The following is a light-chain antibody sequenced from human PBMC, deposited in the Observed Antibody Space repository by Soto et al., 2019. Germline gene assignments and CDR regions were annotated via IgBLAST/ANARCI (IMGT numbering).Light chain of an antibody. CDR1: QSIGNA. J-gene: IGKJ1*01. CDR3: QQYNSYPWT. Sequence: ASQLAQSRSSLSASGGDRVTISCRASQSIGNALGWCQQKPGRPPKVLIYGASNLRSGVPPRLIGSRAGTDFTLAISSLQPEDSATYYCQQYNSYPWTFGQGTKVDIK. CDR2: GAS. V-gene: IGKV1-13*02.